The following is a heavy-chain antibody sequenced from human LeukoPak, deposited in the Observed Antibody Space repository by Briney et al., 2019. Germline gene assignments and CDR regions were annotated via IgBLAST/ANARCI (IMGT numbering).Heavy chain of an antibody. Sequence: SETLSLTCTVSGGSISSYYWSWIRQPPGKGLEWIGYIYYSGSTNYNPSLKSRVTISVDTSKNQFSLKLSPVTAADTAVYYCARDQRYCSSTSCYRAGWFDPWGQGTLVTVSS. CDR3: ARDQRYCSSTSCYRAGWFDP. J-gene: IGHJ5*02. CDR2: IYYSGST. CDR1: GGSISSYY. V-gene: IGHV4-59*01. D-gene: IGHD2-2*02.